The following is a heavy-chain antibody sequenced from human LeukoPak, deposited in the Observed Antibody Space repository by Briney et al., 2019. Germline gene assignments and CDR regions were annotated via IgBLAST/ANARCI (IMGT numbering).Heavy chain of an antibody. V-gene: IGHV3-23*01. CDR1: GFTFSSYA. D-gene: IGHD3-22*01. CDR3: AKPRYYDSSGYYTRPCYFDY. CDR2: ISGSGGST. Sequence: GGSLRLSCAASGFTFSSYAMSWVRQAPGKGLEWVSAISGSGGSTYYADSVKGRFTISRDNSKNTLYLQMNSLRAEDTAVYYCAKPRYYDSSGYYTRPCYFDYWGQGTLVTVSS. J-gene: IGHJ4*02.